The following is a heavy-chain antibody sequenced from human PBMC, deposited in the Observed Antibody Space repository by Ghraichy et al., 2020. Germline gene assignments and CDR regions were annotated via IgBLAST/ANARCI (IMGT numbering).Heavy chain of an antibody. D-gene: IGHD5-18*01. J-gene: IGHJ4*02. CDR1: GGSISSGGYY. V-gene: IGHV4-31*03. CDR3: ARDIQLWQGVFEY. CDR2: IYYSVST. Sequence: SETLSLTCTVSGGSISSGGYYWSWIRQLPGKGLEWIGYIYYSVSTYYNPSLENRVTIAVDTSKNQFSLKLTSVTAADMAVYYCARDIQLWQGVFEYWGQGILVTVSS.